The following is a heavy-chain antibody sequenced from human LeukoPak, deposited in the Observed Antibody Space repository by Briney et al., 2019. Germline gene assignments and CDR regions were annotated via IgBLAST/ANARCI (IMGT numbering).Heavy chain of an antibody. CDR3: ASRGVITGTDFDY. CDR2: IYHSGST. J-gene: IGHJ4*02. D-gene: IGHD1-20*01. V-gene: IGHV4-30-2*01. Sequence: SQTLSLTCTVSGGSISSGGYYWSWIRQPPGKGLEWIGYIYHSGSTYYNPSLKSRVTISVDRSKNQFSLKLSSVTAADTAVYYCASRGVITGTDFDYWGQGTLVTVSS. CDR1: GGSISSGGYY.